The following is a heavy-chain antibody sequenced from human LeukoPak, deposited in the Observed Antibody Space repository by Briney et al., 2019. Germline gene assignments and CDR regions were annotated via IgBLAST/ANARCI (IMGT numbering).Heavy chain of an antibody. V-gene: IGHV3-21*01. CDR2: ISSSSSYI. CDR3: ARAEYDYVWGSYRSIPWEWS. J-gene: IGHJ4*02. CDR1: GLTFSSYS. Sequence: GGSLRLSCAASGLTFSSYSMTWVRQAPGKGLEWVSSISSSSSYIYYADSVKGRFTISRDNAKNSLYLQMNSLRAEDTAVYYCARAEYDYVWGSYRSIPWEWSWGQGTLVTVSS. D-gene: IGHD3-16*02.